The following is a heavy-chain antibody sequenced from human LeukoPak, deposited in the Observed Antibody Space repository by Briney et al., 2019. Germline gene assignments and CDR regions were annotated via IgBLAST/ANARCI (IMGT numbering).Heavy chain of an antibody. CDR3: ARAFQSLGGLSLPDY. CDR1: GYSFTNYA. J-gene: IGHJ4*02. V-gene: IGHV7-4-1*02. CDR2: IHPSTGNP. D-gene: IGHD3-16*02. Sequence: ASVRVSFKASGYSFTNYAMNWVRQAPGQGLEWMGWIHPSTGNPTYAQGSPGRVVFSLDTSVSTTYLHISSLKAEDTAVYFCARAFQSLGGLSLPDYWGQGTLLTVSS.